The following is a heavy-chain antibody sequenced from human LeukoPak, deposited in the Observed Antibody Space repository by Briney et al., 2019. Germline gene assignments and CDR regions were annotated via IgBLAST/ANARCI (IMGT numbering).Heavy chain of an antibody. Sequence: GGSLRLSCAASGFTFSSFSMTWVRQAPGKGLEWVSVIYSGGSTYYADSVKGRFTISRDNSKNTLYLQMNSLRAEDTAVYYCARDYSGYSGYHYWGQGTLVTVSS. J-gene: IGHJ4*02. CDR2: IYSGGST. V-gene: IGHV3-66*01. CDR3: ARDYSGYSGYHY. CDR1: GFTFSSFS. D-gene: IGHD5-12*01.